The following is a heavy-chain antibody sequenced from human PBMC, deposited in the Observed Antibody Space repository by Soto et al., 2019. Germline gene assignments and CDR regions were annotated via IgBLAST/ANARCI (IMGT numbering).Heavy chain of an antibody. D-gene: IGHD3-3*01. CDR2: IYYSGST. CDR3: ARCYDFWSGYSYAPYYYYGMDV. J-gene: IGHJ6*02. CDR1: GGSISSSSYY. Sequence: SETLSLTCTVSGGSISSSSYYWGWIRQPPGKGLEWIGSIYYSGSTYYNPSLKSRVTISVDTSKNQFSLKLSSVTAADTAVYYCARCYDFWSGYSYAPYYYYGMDVWGQGTTVTVSS. V-gene: IGHV4-39*01.